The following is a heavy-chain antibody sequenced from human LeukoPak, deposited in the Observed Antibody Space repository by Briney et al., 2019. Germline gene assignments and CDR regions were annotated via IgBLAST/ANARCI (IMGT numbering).Heavy chain of an antibody. CDR2: MKQDGSEK. CDR1: GFTFSSYW. J-gene: IGHJ4*02. D-gene: IGHD2-8*01. Sequence: GGSLRLSCAASGFTFSSYWMSRVRQAPGKGLEWVANMKQDGSEKYYVDSVKGRFTISRDNAKNSLYLQMNSLRAEDKAVYYCARDRTNGVCYKYWGQGTLVTVSS. V-gene: IGHV3-7*01. CDR3: ARDRTNGVCYKY.